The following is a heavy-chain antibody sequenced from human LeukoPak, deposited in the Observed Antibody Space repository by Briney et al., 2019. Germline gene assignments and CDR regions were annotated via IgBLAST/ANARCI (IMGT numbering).Heavy chain of an antibody. CDR1: GFTFTSYA. D-gene: IGHD4-17*01. CDR3: AKDGDPTVTTDFDY. V-gene: IGHV3-23*01. Sequence: GGSLRLSCAASGFTFTSYAMNWVRQAPGKGLGWGSAISDSGSNTYYADSVKGRFSISRDNSKNTLYLHMNSLRAEDTAVYYCAKDGDPTVTTDFDYWGQGTLVTVSS. CDR2: ISDSGSNT. J-gene: IGHJ4*02.